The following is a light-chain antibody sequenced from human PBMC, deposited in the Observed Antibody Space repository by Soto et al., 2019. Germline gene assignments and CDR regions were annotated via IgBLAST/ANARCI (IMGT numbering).Light chain of an antibody. CDR2: EVS. J-gene: IGLJ1*01. CDR3: SSYTSGSLRV. V-gene: IGLV2-14*01. CDR1: SSDVGGYNY. Sequence: QSALTQPASVSGSPGQSITISCTGTSSDVGGYNYVSWYQHHPGKAPKLLIYEVSYRPSGVSDRFSGSKSANTASLTISGLQAEDEADYYCSSYTSGSLRVFGTGTKVPVL.